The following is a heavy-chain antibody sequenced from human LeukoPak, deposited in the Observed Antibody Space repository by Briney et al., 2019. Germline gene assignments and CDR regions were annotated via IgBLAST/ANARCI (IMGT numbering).Heavy chain of an antibody. Sequence: SETLSLTCTVSGGSISSYYWSWIRQPPGKGLEWIGYIYCSGSTNYNPSLKSRVTISVDTSKNQFSLKLSSVTAADTAVYYCARHSGYGYGYYYYGMDVWGQGTTVTVSS. J-gene: IGHJ6*02. D-gene: IGHD5-18*01. CDR1: GGSISSYY. CDR2: IYCSGST. CDR3: ARHSGYGYGYYYYGMDV. V-gene: IGHV4-59*08.